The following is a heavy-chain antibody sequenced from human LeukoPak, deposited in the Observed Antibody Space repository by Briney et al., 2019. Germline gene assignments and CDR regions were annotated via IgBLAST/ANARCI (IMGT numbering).Heavy chain of an antibody. V-gene: IGHV4-39*01. J-gene: IGHJ5*02. CDR2: IYYSGST. CDR3: ARGIAAAGTGDP. D-gene: IGHD6-13*01. Sequence: SETLSLTCTVSGGSISSSSYYWGWIRQPPGKGLEWIGSIYYSGSTYYNPSLKSRVTISVDTSKNQFSLKLSSVTAADTAVYYCARGIAAAGTGDPWGQGTLVTVSS. CDR1: GGSISSSSYY.